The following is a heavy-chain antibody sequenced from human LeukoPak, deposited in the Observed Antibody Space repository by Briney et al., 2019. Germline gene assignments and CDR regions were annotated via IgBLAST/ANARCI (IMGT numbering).Heavy chain of an antibody. CDR1: GGSISNYY. Sequence: PSETLPLTCSVSGGSISNYYWSWIRQPPGKGLEWIGYIYYSGSTTYNPSLKSRVTISVDTSKNQFSLKLNSVTAADTAVYYCASVFYYDGSGYQYSFDYWGQGALVTVSS. D-gene: IGHD3-22*01. CDR2: IYYSGST. CDR3: ASVFYYDGSGYQYSFDY. V-gene: IGHV4-59*08. J-gene: IGHJ4*02.